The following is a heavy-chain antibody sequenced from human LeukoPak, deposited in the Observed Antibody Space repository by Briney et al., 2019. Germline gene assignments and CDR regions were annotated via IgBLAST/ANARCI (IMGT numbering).Heavy chain of an antibody. CDR1: EGTFSSYT. CDR3: AISEYSSSPFDY. CDR2: IIPILGIA. Sequence: SVKVSCKASEGTFSSYTISWVRQAPGQGLEWMGRIIPILGIANYAQKFQGRVTITADKSTSTAYMELSSLRSEDTAVYYCAISEYSSSPFDYWGQGTLVTVSS. V-gene: IGHV1-69*02. D-gene: IGHD6-6*01. J-gene: IGHJ4*02.